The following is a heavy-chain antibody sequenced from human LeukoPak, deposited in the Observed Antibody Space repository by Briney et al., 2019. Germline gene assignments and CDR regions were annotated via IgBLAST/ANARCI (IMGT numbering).Heavy chain of an antibody. J-gene: IGHJ5*02. CDR3: ARDDKLGIDP. Sequence: ASVKVSCKASGYTFTSYYMHWVRQAPGQGLEWMGIINPSGGSTSYAQKFQCRVTMTRDMSTSTVYMELSSLRSEDTAVYYCARDDKLGIDPWGQGTLVTVSS. CDR1: GYTFTSYY. D-gene: IGHD3-3*02. V-gene: IGHV1-46*01. CDR2: INPSGGST.